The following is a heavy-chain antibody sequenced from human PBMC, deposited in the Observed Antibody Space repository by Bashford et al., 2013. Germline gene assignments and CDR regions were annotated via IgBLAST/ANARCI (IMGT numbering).Heavy chain of an antibody. CDR3: ARRVVVVPAAMPGSYYYYGMDV. Sequence: SETLSLTCTVSGGSISTGGYYWNWIRQHPGKGLEWIGYIYYSGSTYYNPSLKSRVTISVDKSKNQFSLKLSSVTAADTAVYYCARRVVVVPAAMPGSYYYYGMDVWGQGTTVTVSS. V-gene: IGHV4-31*03. J-gene: IGHJ6*02. D-gene: IGHD2-2*01. CDR2: IYYSGST. CDR1: GGSISTGGYY.